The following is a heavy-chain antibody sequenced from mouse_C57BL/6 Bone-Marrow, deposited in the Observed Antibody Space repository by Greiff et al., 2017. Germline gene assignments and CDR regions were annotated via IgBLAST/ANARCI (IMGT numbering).Heavy chain of an antibody. D-gene: IGHD2-2*01. CDR1: GYTFTDYE. CDR3: THMVTTKGYYAMDY. V-gene: IGHV1-15*01. J-gene: IGHJ4*01. Sequence: QVQLQQSGAELVRPGASVTLSCKASGYTFTDYEMHWVKQTPVHGLEWIGAIDPETGGTAYNQKFKGQAILTADKSSSTAYMELRSLTSEDSAVXYCTHMVTTKGYYAMDYWGQGTSVTVSS. CDR2: IDPETGGT.